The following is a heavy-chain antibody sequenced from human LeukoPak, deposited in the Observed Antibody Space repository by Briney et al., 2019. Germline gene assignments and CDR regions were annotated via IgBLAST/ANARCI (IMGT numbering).Heavy chain of an antibody. CDR2: ISGSGCST. CDR1: GFTFSSYA. Sequence: GGSLRLSCAASGFTFSSYAMSWVRQAPGKGLEWVSAISGSGCSTYYADSVKGRFTISRDNSKNTLYLQMNSLRAEDTAVYYCAKVGSTHYDFWSGSYYYYMDVWGKGTTVTVSS. J-gene: IGHJ6*03. CDR3: AKVGSTHYDFWSGSYYYYMDV. V-gene: IGHV3-23*01. D-gene: IGHD3-3*01.